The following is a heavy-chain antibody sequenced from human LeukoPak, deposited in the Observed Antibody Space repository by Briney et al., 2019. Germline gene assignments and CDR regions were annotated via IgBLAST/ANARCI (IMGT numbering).Heavy chain of an antibody. Sequence: GGSLRLSCVVSGFSFSDSYMTWLRRTPGKGLESLAYISPSSHDIYYADSAKGRFTISRDNARTSLYLQMNSLGPDDTALYYCSTDPRLLTYWGHGTLVTVSS. CDR2: ISPSSHDI. D-gene: IGHD2-8*01. V-gene: IGHV3-11*01. J-gene: IGHJ4*01. CDR1: GFSFSDSY. CDR3: STDPRLLTY.